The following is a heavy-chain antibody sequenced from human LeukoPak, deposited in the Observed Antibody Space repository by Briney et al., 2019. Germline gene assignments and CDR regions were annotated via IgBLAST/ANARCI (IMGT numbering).Heavy chain of an antibody. D-gene: IGHD3-9*01. CDR3: AKQGRDWLRDYYYYMDV. Sequence: GGSLRLSCAASGFTFSSYSMNWVRQAPGKGLEWVSYISSSSSTIYYADSVKGRFTISRDNSKNTLYLRMNSLRAEDTAVYYCAKQGRDWLRDYYYYMDVWGKGTTVTISS. J-gene: IGHJ6*03. CDR1: GFTFSSYS. V-gene: IGHV3-48*01. CDR2: ISSSSSTI.